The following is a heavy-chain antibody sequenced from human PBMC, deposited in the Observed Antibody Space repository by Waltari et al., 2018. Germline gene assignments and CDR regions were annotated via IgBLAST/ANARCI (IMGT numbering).Heavy chain of an antibody. CDR2: VYPAGNT. Sequence: EVQLLESGGGLIQPGRSLRLPCAVPGFNVGSNYMSWVRQAPGKGLEWVSVVYPAGNTYYADSVKGRFTISRDSSDNTFSLQMNNLKVEDTAVYYCTSPPTYWGQGTQVTVSS. J-gene: IGHJ4*02. CDR3: TSPPTY. CDR1: GFNVGSNY. V-gene: IGHV3-53*01.